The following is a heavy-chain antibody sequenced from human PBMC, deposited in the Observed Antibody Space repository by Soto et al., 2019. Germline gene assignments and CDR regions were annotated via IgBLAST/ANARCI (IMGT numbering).Heavy chain of an antibody. V-gene: IGHV3-33*01. CDR3: AREGADVVRSSGGGYYMDV. Sequence: QVQLVESGGGVVQPGRSLRLSCAASGFTFSSYGMHWVRQAPGKGLEWVAVIWYDGSNKYYADSVRGRFTISRDNSKNTLYRQMNSLRGEDTAVYYCAREGADVVRSSGGGYYMDVWGKGTTVTVSS. J-gene: IGHJ6*03. CDR2: IWYDGSNK. D-gene: IGHD3-10*02. CDR1: GFTFSSYG.